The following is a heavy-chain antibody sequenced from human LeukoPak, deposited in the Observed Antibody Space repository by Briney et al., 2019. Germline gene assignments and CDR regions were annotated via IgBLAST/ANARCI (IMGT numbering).Heavy chain of an antibody. CDR2: ISWNSGSV. D-gene: IGHD1-14*01. CDR1: GFIFDDYA. V-gene: IGHV3-9*01. J-gene: IGHJ6*03. CDR3: ARDPRNPPYYYYYYMDV. Sequence: PGRSLRLSCATSGFIFDDYAMHWVRQAPGKGLEWVSGISWNSGSVGYADSVKGRFTISRDNAKNSLYLQMNSLRAEDTAVYFCARDPRNPPYYYYYYMDVWGKGTTVTVSS.